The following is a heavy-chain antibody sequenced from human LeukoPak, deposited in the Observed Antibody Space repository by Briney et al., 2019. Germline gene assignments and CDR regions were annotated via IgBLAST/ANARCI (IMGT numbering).Heavy chain of an antibody. CDR3: ARGGSYSYGVSFDY. Sequence: SETLSLTCTVSGGSISSGGYYWSWIRQHPGKGLEWIGYIYYSGSTYYNPSLKSRVTISVDASKNQFSLKLSSVTAADTAVYYCARGGSYSYGVSFDYWGQGTLVTVSS. CDR1: GGSISSGGYY. J-gene: IGHJ4*02. CDR2: IYYSGST. D-gene: IGHD5-18*01. V-gene: IGHV4-31*03.